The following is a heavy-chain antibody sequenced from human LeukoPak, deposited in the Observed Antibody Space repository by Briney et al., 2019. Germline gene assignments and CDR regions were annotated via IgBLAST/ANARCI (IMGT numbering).Heavy chain of an antibody. CDR1: GFTVSSNY. CDR2: IYSGGST. J-gene: IGHJ5*02. Sequence: PGGSLRLSCAVSGFTVSSNYMSWVRQAPGKGLEWVSVIYSGGSTYYADSVKGRFTISRDNSKNTLYLQMNSLRAEDTAVYYCAREYGSGSYLSVDPWGQGTLVTVSS. V-gene: IGHV3-66*01. D-gene: IGHD3-10*01. CDR3: AREYGSGSYLSVDP.